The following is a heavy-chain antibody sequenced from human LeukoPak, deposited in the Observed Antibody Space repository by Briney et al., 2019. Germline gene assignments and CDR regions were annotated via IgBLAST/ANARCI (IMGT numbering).Heavy chain of an antibody. Sequence: QPGGSLRLSCAASGFTFSSYAMSWVRQAPGKGLEWVSAISGSGGSTYYADSVKGRFTISRDNSKNTLYLQMNSLRADDTAVYFCARDSRSHCGTDACYGPYFDYWGQGTLVTVSS. D-gene: IGHD2-8*02. V-gene: IGHV3-23*01. CDR2: ISGSGGST. J-gene: IGHJ4*02. CDR3: ARDSRSHCGTDACYGPYFDY. CDR1: GFTFSSYA.